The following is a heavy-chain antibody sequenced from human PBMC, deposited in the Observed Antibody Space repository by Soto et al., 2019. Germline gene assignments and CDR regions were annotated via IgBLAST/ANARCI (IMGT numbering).Heavy chain of an antibody. J-gene: IGHJ6*02. CDR1: GFTFSSYG. D-gene: IGHD3-10*01. Sequence: HPGGSLRLSCAASGFTFSSYGMHWVRQAPGKGLEWVAVISYDGSNKYYADSVKGRFTISRDNSKNTLYLQMNSLRAEDTAVYYCARVHAGFGEFYYYYYGMDVWGQGTTVTVSS. CDR3: ARVHAGFGEFYYYYYGMDV. V-gene: IGHV3-30*19. CDR2: ISYDGSNK.